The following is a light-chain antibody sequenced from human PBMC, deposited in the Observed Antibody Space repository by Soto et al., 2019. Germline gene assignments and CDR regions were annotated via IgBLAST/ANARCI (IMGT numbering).Light chain of an antibody. V-gene: IGKV4-1*01. CDR1: QSVLYSSNNKNY. CDR3: QQYYSTPGYT. J-gene: IGKJ2*01. CDR2: WAS. Sequence: DIVMTQSPDSLAVSLGERATINCKSSQSVLYSSNNKNYLAWYQQKPGQPPNLLIYWASTREYGVPDRFSGGGSGTDFTLTISSLQAEDVAVYYCQQYYSTPGYTFGQGTKLEIK.